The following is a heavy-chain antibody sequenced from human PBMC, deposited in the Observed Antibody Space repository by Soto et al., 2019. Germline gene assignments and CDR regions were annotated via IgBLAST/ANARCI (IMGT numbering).Heavy chain of an antibody. CDR2: INHSGST. CDR3: ARGPPQILTGYSIDY. J-gene: IGHJ4*02. D-gene: IGHD3-9*01. V-gene: IGHV4-34*01. Sequence: PSETLSLTCAVYGGSFSGYYWSWIRQPPGKGLEWIGEINHSGSTNYNPSLKSRVTISVDTSKNQFSLKLSSVAAADTAVYYCARGPPQILTGYSIDYWGQGTLV. CDR1: GGSFSGYY.